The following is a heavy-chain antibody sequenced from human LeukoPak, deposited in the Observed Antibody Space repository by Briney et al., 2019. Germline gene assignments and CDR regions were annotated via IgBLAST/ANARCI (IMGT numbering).Heavy chain of an antibody. Sequence: GGSLRLSCAASGFTFSSYAMSWVRRAPGKGLEWVSTISGRGDSTYYADSVQGRFTISRDNSKNTLYLQMNSLRAEDTAVYYCARGIAAAGTLMGWGQGTLVTVSS. CDR2: ISGRGDST. D-gene: IGHD6-13*01. J-gene: IGHJ4*02. V-gene: IGHV3-23*01. CDR1: GFTFSSYA. CDR3: ARGIAAAGTLMG.